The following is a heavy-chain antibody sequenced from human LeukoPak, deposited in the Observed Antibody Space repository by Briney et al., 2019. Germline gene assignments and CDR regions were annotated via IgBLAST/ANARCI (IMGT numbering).Heavy chain of an antibody. CDR1: GGSLTTHH. CDR2: VFDSGRT. V-gene: IGHV4-59*11. CDR3: TTIKRGNIFGYFDF. J-gene: IGHJ4*02. D-gene: IGHD5-18*01. Sequence: SETLSLTCTVSGGSLTTHHWNWIRQTPGKGVEGIGYVFDSGRTKEKTSLKSRVTLSADSSKNQLSLRLSSVTDADTAVYYCTTIKRGNIFGYFDFWGWGILVTVSS.